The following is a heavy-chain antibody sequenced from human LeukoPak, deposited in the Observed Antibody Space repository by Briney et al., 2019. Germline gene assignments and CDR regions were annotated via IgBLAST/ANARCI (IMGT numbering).Heavy chain of an antibody. CDR3: ARIIAGAYDFWSGIVWGQSGMDV. D-gene: IGHD3-3*01. J-gene: IGHJ6*02. Sequence: SVKVSCKASGGTFSSYSISWVRQAPGQGLEWLGRITPILGGASYAQKFQGRVTITADKSTSTAYMELSSLRSEDTAVYYCARIIAGAYDFWSGIVWGQSGMDVWGQGTTVTVSS. V-gene: IGHV1-69*02. CDR1: GGTFSSYS. CDR2: ITPILGGA.